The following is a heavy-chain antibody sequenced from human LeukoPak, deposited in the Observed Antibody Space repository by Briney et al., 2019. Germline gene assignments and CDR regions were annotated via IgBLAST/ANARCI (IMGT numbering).Heavy chain of an antibody. J-gene: IGHJ3*02. Sequence: GGSLRLSCAASGFTFSNAWMSWVRQAPGKGLVWVGRIKSKTDGGTTNYAAAVKGRFTISRDDSKNTLYRQMNSLKTEDTAVYYCTTGEAGSHSYDAFDIWGQGTMVTVSS. CDR2: IKSKTDGGTT. V-gene: IGHV3-15*01. CDR1: GFTFSNAW. D-gene: IGHD6-13*01. CDR3: TTGEAGSHSYDAFDI.